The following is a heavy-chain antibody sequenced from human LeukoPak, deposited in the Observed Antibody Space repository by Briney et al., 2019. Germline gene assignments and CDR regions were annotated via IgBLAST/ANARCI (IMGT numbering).Heavy chain of an antibody. Sequence: KPGGSLRLSCAASEFTINDAWMSWVRQAPGKGLEWVGRIKSKTDGGTTEYAAPVKGRFTISRDDSKNTLYLQMNSLKTEDTAMYYCSSRGSTPGVSSDDYWGQGTLVTVSS. CDR2: IKSKTDGGTT. V-gene: IGHV3-15*01. CDR3: SSRGSTPGVSSDDY. CDR1: EFTINDAW. D-gene: IGHD6-6*01. J-gene: IGHJ4*02.